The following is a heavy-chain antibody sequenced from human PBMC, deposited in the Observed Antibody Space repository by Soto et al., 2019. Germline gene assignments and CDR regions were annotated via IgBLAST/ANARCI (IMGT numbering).Heavy chain of an antibody. CDR2: INTDGSST. V-gene: IGHV3-74*01. CDR1: GLTFSSYW. Sequence: EVQLVESGGGLVQPGGSLRLSCAASGLTFSSYWMHWVRQAPGKGLVWVSRINTDGSSTTYADSVKGRFTISRDNTKNTLYLQMNRLIVEDTAVYYGARASWSNIHFDYWGHGTLVTVSS. J-gene: IGHJ4*01. CDR3: ARASWSNIHFDY. D-gene: IGHD1-26*01.